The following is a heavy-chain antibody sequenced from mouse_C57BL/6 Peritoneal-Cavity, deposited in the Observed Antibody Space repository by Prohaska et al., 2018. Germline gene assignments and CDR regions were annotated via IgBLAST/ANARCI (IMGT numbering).Heavy chain of an antibody. Sequence: EVKLVESGGGLVQPGGSLSLSCAASGFTFTDYYMSWVRQPPVKALEWLGFIRNKANCYTTEYSASVKGRFTISRDNSQSILYLQMNALRAEDSATYYCARSTVVFDYWGQGTTLTVSS. V-gene: IGHV7-3*01. J-gene: IGHJ2*01. CDR2: IRNKANCYTT. D-gene: IGHD1-1*01. CDR3: ARSTVVFDY. CDR1: GFTFTDYY.